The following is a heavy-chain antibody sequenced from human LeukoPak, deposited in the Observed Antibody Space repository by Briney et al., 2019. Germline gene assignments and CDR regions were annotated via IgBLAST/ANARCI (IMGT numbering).Heavy chain of an antibody. D-gene: IGHD3-3*01. CDR3: AKSYRGSGYYLFDDYFDY. CDR2: ISGSGGST. CDR1: GFTFSSYA. J-gene: IGHJ4*02. V-gene: IGHV3-23*01. Sequence: GGSLRLSCAASGFTFSSYAMSWVRQAPGKGLEWVSAISGSGGSTYYADSVKGRFTISRDNSKNTLYLQMNSLRAEDTAVYYCAKSYRGSGYYLFDDYFDYWGQGTLVTVSS.